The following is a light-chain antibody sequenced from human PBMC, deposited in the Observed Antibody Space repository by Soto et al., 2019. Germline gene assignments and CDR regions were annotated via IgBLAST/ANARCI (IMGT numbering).Light chain of an antibody. CDR3: QSYDSSLSGSRV. CDR1: SSNIGAGYD. Sequence: QAVVTQPPSGSGAPGQRVTISCTGSSSNIGAGYDVHWYQQLPGTAPKLLIYGNSNRPSGVPDRFSGSKSGTSASLAITGLQAEDEADYYCQSYDSSLSGSRVFGGGTKLTVL. J-gene: IGLJ2*01. V-gene: IGLV1-40*01. CDR2: GNS.